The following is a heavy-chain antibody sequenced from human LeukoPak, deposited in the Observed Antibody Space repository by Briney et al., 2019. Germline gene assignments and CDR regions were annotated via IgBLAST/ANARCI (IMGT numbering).Heavy chain of an antibody. CDR3: APRPPTGYCSSTSCYTVGSPIDY. CDR2: ISGSGGST. CDR1: GFTFSSYA. Sequence: PGGSLRLSCAASGFTFSSYAMSWVRQAPGKGLEGVSAISGSGGSTYYAGSVKGRFTISRDNSKNTLYLQVNSLRAEDTAVYYCAPRPPTGYCSSTSCYTVGSPIDYWGQGTLVTVSS. D-gene: IGHD2-2*02. V-gene: IGHV3-23*01. J-gene: IGHJ4*02.